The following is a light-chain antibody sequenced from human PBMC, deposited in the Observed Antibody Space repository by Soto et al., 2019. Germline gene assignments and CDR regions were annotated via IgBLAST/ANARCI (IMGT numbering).Light chain of an antibody. CDR3: SSYAGNRHFYV. V-gene: IGLV2-8*01. J-gene: IGLJ1*01. CDR2: EVS. CDR1: SSDVGGYNF. Sequence: QSVLTQPPSASGSPGQSVTISCTGTSSDVGGYNFVSWYQQHPGKAPKLMIYEVSKRPSGIPDRFSGSKSGNTASLTVSGLQVEDEADYYCSSYAGNRHFYVFGTGTKVTVL.